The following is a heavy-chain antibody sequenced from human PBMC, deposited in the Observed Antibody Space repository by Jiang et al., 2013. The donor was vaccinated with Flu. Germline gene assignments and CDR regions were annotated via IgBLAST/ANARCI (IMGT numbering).Heavy chain of an antibody. CDR1: GFTFSYFA. Sequence: QLLESGGGVVQPGGSLRLSCAASGFTFSYFAMFWVRQAPGKGLEWVASIRFDGSDKYYSESVKGRFTISRDNSKNTLYLQMNSLRAEDTSVYYCATLRGSSYDTYLADYWGQGILVTVSS. J-gene: IGHJ4*02. V-gene: IGHV3-30*02. CDR3: ATLRGSSYDTYLADY. CDR2: IRFDGSDK. D-gene: IGHD3-9*01.